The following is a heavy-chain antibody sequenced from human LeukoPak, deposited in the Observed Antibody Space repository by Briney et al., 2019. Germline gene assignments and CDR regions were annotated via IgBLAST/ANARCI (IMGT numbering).Heavy chain of an antibody. D-gene: IGHD6-13*01. J-gene: IGHJ4*02. CDR1: GGSISSSSYY. CDR3: ARSGWGSSWYRDY. Sequence: SETLSLTCTVSGGSISSSSYYWGWIRQPPGKGLEWIGIIYSSGSTYYNPSLKSRVTISVDTSQNQFSLKLSSVTAADTAVYYCARSGWGSSWYRDYWGQGTLVTVSS. V-gene: IGHV4-39*07. CDR2: IYSSGST.